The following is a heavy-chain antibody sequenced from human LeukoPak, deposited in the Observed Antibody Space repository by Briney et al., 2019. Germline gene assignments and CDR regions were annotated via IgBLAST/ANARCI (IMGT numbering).Heavy chain of an antibody. CDR2: ISSSSNYI. CDR3: ARVGIMITFGGVMDV. Sequence: GGPLRLSCAASGFTFSSYSMNWVRQAPGKGLEWVSSISSSSNYIYYADSVKGRFTISRDNAKNSLYLQMNSLRAEDTAVYYCARVGIMITFGGVMDVWGKGTTVTVSS. D-gene: IGHD3-16*01. J-gene: IGHJ6*04. CDR1: GFTFSSYS. V-gene: IGHV3-21*01.